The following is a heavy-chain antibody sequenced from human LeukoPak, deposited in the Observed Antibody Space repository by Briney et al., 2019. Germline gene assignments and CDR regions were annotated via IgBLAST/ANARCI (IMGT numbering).Heavy chain of an antibody. J-gene: IGHJ6*04. V-gene: IGHV4-30-2*01. CDR1: GGSISSGGYS. Sequence: PSQTLSLTCAVSGGSISSGGYSWSWIRQPPGKGPEWIGYSYHSGSTYYNPSLKSRVTISVDRSKHQFSLKLSSVPAADTAVYYCARVAQSGFEYYYYGMDVWGKGTTVTVSS. CDR3: ARVAQSGFEYYYYGMDV. D-gene: IGHD4-11*01. CDR2: SYHSGST.